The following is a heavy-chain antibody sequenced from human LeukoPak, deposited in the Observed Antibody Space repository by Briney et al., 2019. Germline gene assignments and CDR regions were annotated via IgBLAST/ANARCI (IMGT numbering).Heavy chain of an antibody. CDR2: INHSGST. J-gene: IGHJ4*02. D-gene: IGHD6-6*01. CDR1: GGPLSGYY. Sequence: PSETLSLTCGVNGGPLSGYYWSWIRQSPTKELEWIGEINHSGSTNYNPSLQSRVTISVDTSKNQFYLNLKSMTAADTAVYYCARRRWSSSSVIGYWGRGTRVTVST. CDR3: ARRRWSSSSVIGY. V-gene: IGHV4-34*01.